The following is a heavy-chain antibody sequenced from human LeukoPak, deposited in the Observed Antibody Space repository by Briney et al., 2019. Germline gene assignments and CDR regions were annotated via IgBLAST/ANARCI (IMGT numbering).Heavy chain of an antibody. CDR2: ISYSGST. Sequence: PSETLSLTCTVSGGSISSGACYCSWIRQHPGKGLEWIGHISYSGSTYYNPSLKSRVIISVDTSKNQFSLKLSSVTAADTAVYYCPKYGGNPGGAFEIWGQGTMVSVSS. D-gene: IGHD4-23*01. J-gene: IGHJ3*02. CDR3: PKYGGNPGGAFEI. CDR1: GGSISSGACY. V-gene: IGHV4-31*03.